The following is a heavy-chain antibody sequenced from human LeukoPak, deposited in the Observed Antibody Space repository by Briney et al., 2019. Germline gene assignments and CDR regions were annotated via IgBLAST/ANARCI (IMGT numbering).Heavy chain of an antibody. CDR3: ARGCPGY. Sequence: SETLSLTCAVYGGSFSGYYWTWIRQPPGKGLEWIGQINHGGSTTYNPSLKSRVTISVDTSENQFSLKLTSVTTADTAVYYCARGCPGYWGQGTLVTVSS. V-gene: IGHV4-34*01. J-gene: IGHJ4*02. CDR2: INHGGST. CDR1: GGSFSGYY.